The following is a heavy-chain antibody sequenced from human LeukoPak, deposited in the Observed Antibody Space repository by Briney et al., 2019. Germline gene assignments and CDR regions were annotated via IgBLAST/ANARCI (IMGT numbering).Heavy chain of an antibody. CDR1: GFTFSSYS. D-gene: IGHD4-17*01. CDR3: AKDIKRYGDYVLSGFDY. J-gene: IGHJ4*02. Sequence: PGGSLRLSCAASGFTFSSYSMNWVRQAPGKGLEWVSSISSSSSYIYYADSVKGRFTISRDNAKNSLYLQMNSLRAEDMALYYCAKDIKRYGDYVLSGFDYWGQGTLVTVSS. V-gene: IGHV3-21*04. CDR2: ISSSSSYI.